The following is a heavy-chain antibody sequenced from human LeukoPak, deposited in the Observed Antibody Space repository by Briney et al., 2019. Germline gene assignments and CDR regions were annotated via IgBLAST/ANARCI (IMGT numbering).Heavy chain of an antibody. CDR1: GGSVSSDG. D-gene: IGHD6-13*01. CDR3: ARHVSPGTKVFDF. Sequence: PSETLSLTCTVSGGSVSSDGWSWIRQLPGKGLEWIGYFYTRGSTNYNPSLKSRVTISVDTSKNQFSLNLNSVSAADTALYYCARHVSPGTKVFDFWGQGTLVTVSS. V-gene: IGHV4-4*09. J-gene: IGHJ4*02. CDR2: FYTRGST.